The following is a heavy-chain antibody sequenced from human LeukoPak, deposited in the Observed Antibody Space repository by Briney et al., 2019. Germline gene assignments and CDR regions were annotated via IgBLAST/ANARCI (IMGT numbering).Heavy chain of an antibody. Sequence: ASVKVSCKASGGTFSSYAISWVRQAPGQGLEWMGGIIPIFGTANYAQKFQGRVTVTADESTSTAYMELSSLRSEDTAVYYCARIVTQAYAPEYFQHWGQGTLVIVSS. CDR1: GGTFSSYA. V-gene: IGHV1-69*13. D-gene: IGHD2-2*01. CDR3: ARIVTQAYAPEYFQH. CDR2: IIPIFGTA. J-gene: IGHJ1*01.